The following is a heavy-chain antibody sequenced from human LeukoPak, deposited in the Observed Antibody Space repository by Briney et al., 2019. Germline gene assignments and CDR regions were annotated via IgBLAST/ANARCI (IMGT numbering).Heavy chain of an antibody. CDR3: AKDLRSYYGSGSYYPDAFDI. CDR1: GFTFSDYY. V-gene: IGHV3-11*01. J-gene: IGHJ3*02. CDR2: ISSSGSTI. Sequence: GGSLRLSCAASGFTFSDYYMSWIRQAPGKGLEWVSYISSSGSTIYYADSVKGRFTISRDNSKNTLYLQMNSLRAEDTAVYSCAKDLRSYYGSGSYYPDAFDIWGQGTIVTVSS. D-gene: IGHD3-10*01.